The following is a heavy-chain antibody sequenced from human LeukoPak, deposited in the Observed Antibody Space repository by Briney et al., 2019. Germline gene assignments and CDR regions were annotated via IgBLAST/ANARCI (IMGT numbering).Heavy chain of an antibody. CDR2: INPSGGST. J-gene: IGHJ4*02. Sequence: ASVKVSCKASGYTFTSYYVYWVRQAPGQGLEWTGIINPSGGSTSYAQKFQGRVTMTRDTSTSTVYMELSSLRSEDTAVYYCAREVVVAGDIDYWGQGTLVTVSS. CDR3: AREVVVAGDIDY. CDR1: GYTFTSYY. D-gene: IGHD2-15*01. V-gene: IGHV1-46*01.